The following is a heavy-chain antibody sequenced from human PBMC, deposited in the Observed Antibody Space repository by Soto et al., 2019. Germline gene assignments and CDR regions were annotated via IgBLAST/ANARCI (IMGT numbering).Heavy chain of an antibody. J-gene: IGHJ4*02. D-gene: IGHD1-1*01. V-gene: IGHV1-18*01. CDR1: GYAFTTYG. Sequence: QVHLVQSGAEVKKPGASVKVSCKGSGYAFTTYGITWVRQAPGQGLEWMGWISAHNGNTNYAKKLQGRVTLTRDTSTSTAYMELSSLRSDDTAVYYCARWRYGDYWGQGALVTVSS. CDR3: ARWRYGDY. CDR2: ISAHNGNT.